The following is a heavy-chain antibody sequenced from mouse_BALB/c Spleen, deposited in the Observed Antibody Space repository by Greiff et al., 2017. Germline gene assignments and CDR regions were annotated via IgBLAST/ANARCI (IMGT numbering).Heavy chain of an antibody. CDR1: GYTFTSYY. V-gene: IGHV1S56*01. CDR3: ARNLQAY. CDR2: IYPGDGST. J-gene: IGHJ3*01. Sequence: VQLQQSGPELVKPGASVKMSCKASGYTFTSYYIHWVKQRPGQGLEWIGWIYPGDGSTKYNEKFKGKTTLTADKSSSTAYMLLSSLTSEDSAIYFCARNLQAYWGQGTLVTVSA. D-gene: IGHD5-1*01.